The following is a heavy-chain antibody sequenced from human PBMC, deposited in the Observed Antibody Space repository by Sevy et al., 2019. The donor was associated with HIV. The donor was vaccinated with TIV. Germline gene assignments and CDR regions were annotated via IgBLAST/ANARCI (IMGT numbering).Heavy chain of an antibody. CDR1: GLNFNDDW. V-gene: IGHV3-15*01. D-gene: IGHD2-15*01. CDR2: IKSVSDGGAT. Sequence: GGSLRLSCAVSGLNFNDDWMNWVRQAPRKGLEWLGRIKSVSDGGATEYSAAVKGRFIISRDDSKNTVSLQMDSLKTDDTAVYYCTTGLLVGISWGQGTQVTVSS. J-gene: IGHJ4*02. CDR3: TTGLLVGIS.